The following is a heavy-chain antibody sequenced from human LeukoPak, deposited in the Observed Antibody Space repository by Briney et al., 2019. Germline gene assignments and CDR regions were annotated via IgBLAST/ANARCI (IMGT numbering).Heavy chain of an antibody. D-gene: IGHD2-8*02. CDR1: GGSFSGNY. CDR2: INHSGTT. Sequence: PSETLSLTCAVYGGSFSGNYWSWIRQPPGKGLEWIGDINHSGTTNYSPSLKSRVTISVDTSKNQFSLKLSSVTAADAAVYYCAREPLSGWFDPWGQGTLVTVSS. J-gene: IGHJ5*01. V-gene: IGHV4-34*01. CDR3: AREPLSGWFDP.